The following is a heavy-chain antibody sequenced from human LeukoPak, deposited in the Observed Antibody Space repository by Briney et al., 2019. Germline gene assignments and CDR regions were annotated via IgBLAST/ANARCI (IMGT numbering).Heavy chain of an antibody. CDR1: GGSISSYY. CDR3: AREWDYYDSSGYYDY. CDR2: IYYSGST. J-gene: IGHJ4*02. V-gene: IGHV4-59*01. D-gene: IGHD3-22*01. Sequence: PSETLSLTCTVSGGSISSYYWSWIRQPPGKGLEWIGYIYYSGSTNYNPSLKSRVTISVDTSKNQFSLKLSSVTAVDTAVYYCAREWDYYDSSGYYDYWGQGTLVTVSS.